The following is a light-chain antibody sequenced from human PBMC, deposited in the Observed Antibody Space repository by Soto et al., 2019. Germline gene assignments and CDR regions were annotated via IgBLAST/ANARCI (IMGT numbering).Light chain of an antibody. CDR2: RNN. J-gene: IGLJ2*01. CDR3: AAWDDSLNGFVV. Sequence: QPVLTQPPSASGTPGQRVTISCSGSSSNIGSNTVNWYQQLPGSAPKLLIYRNNQRPSGVPDRISGSKSGTSASLAISGLQSVDEGDYYCAAWDDSLNGFVVFGGGTNLTVL. V-gene: IGLV1-44*01. CDR1: SSNIGSNT.